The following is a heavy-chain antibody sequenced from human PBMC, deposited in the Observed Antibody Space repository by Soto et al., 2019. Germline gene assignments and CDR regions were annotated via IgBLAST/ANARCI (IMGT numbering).Heavy chain of an antibody. CDR1: GFTFSSYA. CDR2: ISGGGGNT. J-gene: IGHJ4*02. CDR3: AKGLGAVAANPRFDY. V-gene: IGHV3-23*01. Sequence: GGSLRLSCAASGFTFSSYAMSWVRQAPGKGLEWVSAISGGGGNTYYADSVKGRFTISRDNSKNTLYLQMNSLRAEDTAVYYCAKGLGAVAANPRFDYWGQGALVTVSS. D-gene: IGHD6-19*01.